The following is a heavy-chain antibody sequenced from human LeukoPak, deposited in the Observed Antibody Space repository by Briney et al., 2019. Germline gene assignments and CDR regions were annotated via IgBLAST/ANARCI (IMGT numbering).Heavy chain of an antibody. D-gene: IGHD3-10*01. CDR1: GGSISSSSYY. CDR3: ARRRYYGSGSLPLSWFDP. Sequence: SETLSLTCTVSGGSISSSSYYWGWIRQPPGKGLEWIGEINHSGSTNYNPSLKIRVTISVDTSKNQFSLKLSSATAADTAVYYCARRRYYGSGSLPLSWFDPWGQGTLVTVSS. J-gene: IGHJ5*02. CDR2: INHSGST. V-gene: IGHV4-39*07.